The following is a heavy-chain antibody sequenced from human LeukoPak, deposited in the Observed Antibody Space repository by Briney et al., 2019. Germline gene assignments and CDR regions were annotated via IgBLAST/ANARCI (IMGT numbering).Heavy chain of an antibody. D-gene: IGHD3-16*01. CDR1: GGSISSGGYY. J-gene: IGHJ5*02. CDR3: ARGGNLVYWFDP. Sequence: PSQTLSLTCTVSGGSISSGGYYWSWIRQHPGKGLEWIGYIYYSGSTYYNPSLKSRVTISVDTSKNPFSLKLSSVTAADTAVYYCARGGNLVYWFDPWGQGTLVTVSS. CDR2: IYYSGST. V-gene: IGHV4-31*03.